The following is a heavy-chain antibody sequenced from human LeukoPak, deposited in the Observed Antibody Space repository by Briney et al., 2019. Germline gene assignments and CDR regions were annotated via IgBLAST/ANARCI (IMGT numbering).Heavy chain of an antibody. CDR3: ATLTTVVLDAFDI. Sequence: GGSLRLSCAASGFTFRSHSMNWVRQAPGKGLEWVLSISSSSGSIYYADSVKGRFTISRDNAKNSLYLQMNSLRAEDTAVYYCATLTTVVLDAFDIWGQGTMVTVSS. CDR1: GFTFRSHS. CDR2: ISSSSGSI. V-gene: IGHV3-21*01. D-gene: IGHD4-23*01. J-gene: IGHJ3*02.